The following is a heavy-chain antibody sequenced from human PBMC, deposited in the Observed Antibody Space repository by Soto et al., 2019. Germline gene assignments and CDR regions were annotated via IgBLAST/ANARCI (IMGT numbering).Heavy chain of an antibody. CDR1: GYTFTSYG. D-gene: IGHD6-6*01. J-gene: IGHJ4*02. V-gene: IGHV1-18*01. CDR2: ISAYNGNT. CDR3: ALRTHSSSPFDY. Sequence: GASVKVSCKASGYTFTSYGISWVRQAPGQGLEWMGWISAYNGNTNYAQKLQGQVTISADKSISTAYLQWSSLKASDTAMYYCALRTHSSSPFDYWGQGTLVTVSS.